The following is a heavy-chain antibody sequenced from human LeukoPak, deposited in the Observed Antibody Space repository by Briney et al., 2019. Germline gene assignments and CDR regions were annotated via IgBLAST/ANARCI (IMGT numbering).Heavy chain of an antibody. J-gene: IGHJ6*02. V-gene: IGHV4-39*01. Sequence: PSETLSLTCTVSGGSISSSSYYWGWIRQPPGKGLEWIGSIYYSGSTYYNPSLKSRVTISVDTSKNQFSLKLSSVTAADAAVYYCARQSGFYSNSGYYYYGMDGCGQRTTVTVSS. CDR3: ARQSGFYSNSGYYYYGMDG. D-gene: IGHD4-11*01. CDR2: IYYSGST. CDR1: GGSISSSSYY.